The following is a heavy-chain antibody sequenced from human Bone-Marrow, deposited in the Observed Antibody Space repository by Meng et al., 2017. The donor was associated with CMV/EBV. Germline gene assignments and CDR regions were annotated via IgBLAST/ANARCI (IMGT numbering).Heavy chain of an antibody. D-gene: IGHD2-2*02. CDR2: IGIDDGKT. Sequence: ASVKVSCKASGYIFTSYGITWVRQAPGQGLEWMGWIGIDDGKTNYAQKLQGRVTMTTDTSTRTAHMELRRMRSDDTAVYYCARAPRLGGYCSSTSCYTVLGLDVWGQGTTVTVSS. J-gene: IGHJ6*02. V-gene: IGHV1-18*01. CDR3: ARAPRLGGYCSSTSCYTVLGLDV. CDR1: GYIFTSYG.